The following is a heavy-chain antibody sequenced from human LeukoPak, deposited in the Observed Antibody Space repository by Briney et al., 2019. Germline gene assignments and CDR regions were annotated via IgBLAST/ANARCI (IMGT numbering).Heavy chain of an antibody. V-gene: IGHV1-69*05. CDR2: IIPIFGTA. CDR1: GGTFSSYA. J-gene: IGHJ4*02. CDR3: AIRSSGYFRFDY. Sequence: SVKVSCKASGGTFSSYAISWVRQAPGQGLEWMGGIIPIFGTANYAQKFQGRVTITTGESTSTAYMELSSLRSEDTAVYYCAIRSSGYFRFDYWGQGTLVTLSS. D-gene: IGHD3-22*01.